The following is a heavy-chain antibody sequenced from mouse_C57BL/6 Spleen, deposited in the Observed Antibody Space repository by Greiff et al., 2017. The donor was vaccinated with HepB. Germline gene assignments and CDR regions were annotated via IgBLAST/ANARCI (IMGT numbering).Heavy chain of an antibody. Sequence: VQLQQPGAELVRPGSSVKLSCKASGYTFTSYWMHWVKQRPIQGLEWIGNIDPSDSETHYNQKFKDKATLTVDKSSCTAYMQLSSLTSEDSAVYYCARGGDFDYWGQGTTLTVSS. CDR3: ARGGDFDY. CDR1: GYTFTSYW. CDR2: IDPSDSET. J-gene: IGHJ2*01. V-gene: IGHV1-52*01.